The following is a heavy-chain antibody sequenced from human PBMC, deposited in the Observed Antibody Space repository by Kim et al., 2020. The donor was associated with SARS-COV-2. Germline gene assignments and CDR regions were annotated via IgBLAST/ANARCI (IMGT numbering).Heavy chain of an antibody. CDR1: GFTFSNHG. CDR2: VSHHGTIT. CDR3: AKEAGRAGSAYEAWFDH. V-gene: IGHV3-30*18. D-gene: IGHD3-3*01. Sequence: GGSLRLSCAASGFTFSNHGMHWIRQAPGKGLEWVAVVSHHGTITYYADSAKGRFTISRDNPKNTLYLQMNSLRAEDTAVYYCAKEAGRAGSAYEAWFDHWGQGTRGTVSS. J-gene: IGHJ5*02.